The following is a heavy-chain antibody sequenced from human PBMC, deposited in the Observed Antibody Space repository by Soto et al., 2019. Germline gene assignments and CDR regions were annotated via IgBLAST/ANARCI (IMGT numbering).Heavy chain of an antibody. Sequence: QVQLQESGPGLVRPSETLSLTCTVSSDSISSYYWIWIRPSPGKGLEWIGYTDYSGNTNYNPSLQSRVTISGDTSKNQFSLRLSSVTAADTAVYYCARAVGDPLYYLDYWGQGTLVTVSS. D-gene: IGHD6-19*01. J-gene: IGHJ4*02. CDR2: TDYSGNT. CDR3: ARAVGDPLYYLDY. CDR1: SDSISSYY. V-gene: IGHV4-59*08.